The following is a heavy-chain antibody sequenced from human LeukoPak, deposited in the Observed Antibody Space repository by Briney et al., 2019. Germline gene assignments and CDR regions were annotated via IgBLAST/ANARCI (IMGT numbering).Heavy chain of an antibody. CDR1: GGSISSYY. J-gene: IGHJ4*02. D-gene: IGHD4-17*01. CDR3: ARRPTVTTHFDY. Sequence: SETLSLTCTVSGGSISSYYWNWIRQPPGKGLEWIGYIYYTGRTNYNPSLKSRVTISVDTSKNQFSLKLSSVTAADTAVYYCARRPTVTTHFDYWGQGTLVTVSS. V-gene: IGHV4-59*08. CDR2: IYYTGRT.